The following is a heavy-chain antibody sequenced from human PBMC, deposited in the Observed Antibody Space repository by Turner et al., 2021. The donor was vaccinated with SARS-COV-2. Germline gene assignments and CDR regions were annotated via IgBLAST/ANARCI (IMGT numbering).Heavy chain of an antibody. V-gene: IGHV3-21*01. CDR3: ARGLYDFWSAYRY. D-gene: IGHD3-3*01. CDR2: ISSSSTYI. Sequence: EVQLMESGGGLVKPGGSLRLSCAASGFTFSTYSMNWVRQAPGKGLEWVSSISSSSTYIYYADSVKGRFTISRDNAKNSLYLQMNSLRAEDTAVYYCARGLYDFWSAYRYWGQGTLVTVSS. J-gene: IGHJ4*02. CDR1: GFTFSTYS.